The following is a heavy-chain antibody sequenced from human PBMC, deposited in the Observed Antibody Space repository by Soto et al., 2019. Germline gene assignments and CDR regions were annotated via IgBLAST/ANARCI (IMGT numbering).Heavy chain of an antibody. V-gene: IGHV3-30*03. CDR3: ASRWEVPNREDY. Sequence: GGSLRLSCEASGFTFNNYGMHWVRQAPGKGLEWVALISHDGSNRDYGDSVKGRFAISRDNSKNTLYLQMNSLRTEDSAVYYCASRWEVPNREDYWGQGTLVTVSS. J-gene: IGHJ4*02. CDR1: GFTFNNYG. D-gene: IGHD1-26*01. CDR2: ISHDGSNR.